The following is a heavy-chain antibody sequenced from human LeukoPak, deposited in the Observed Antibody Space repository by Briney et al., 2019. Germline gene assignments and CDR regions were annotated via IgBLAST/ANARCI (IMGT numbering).Heavy chain of an antibody. J-gene: IGHJ4*02. Sequence: GGSLRLSCAASGFTFDDYAMHWVRQAPGKGLEWVSAISGSGGTAYYADSVKGRFTISRDNSKNTLYLQMNSLRAEDTAVYYCAKKGYYDGSGYYMYYFDHWGQGTLVTVSS. CDR3: AKKGYYDGSGYYMYYFDH. V-gene: IGHV3-23*01. D-gene: IGHD3-22*01. CDR1: GFTFDDYA. CDR2: ISGSGGTA.